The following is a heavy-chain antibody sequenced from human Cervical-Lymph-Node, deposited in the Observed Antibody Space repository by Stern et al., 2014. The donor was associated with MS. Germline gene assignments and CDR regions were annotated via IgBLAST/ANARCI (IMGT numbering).Heavy chain of an antibody. CDR2: IYPGDSDT. CDR1: GYRFTNNW. CDR3: ARRGHGYMGIDY. V-gene: IGHV5-51*03. J-gene: IGHJ4*02. D-gene: IGHD1-1*01. Sequence: EVQLEESGAEVKMPGESLRISCEVSGYRFTNNWIGWGRQMPGKGLEWMGIIYPGDSDTKYSTSFQGQGTILVDKSNNNTDLQCSSLKASDTAIYYCARRGHGYMGIDYWGQGALVTVSS.